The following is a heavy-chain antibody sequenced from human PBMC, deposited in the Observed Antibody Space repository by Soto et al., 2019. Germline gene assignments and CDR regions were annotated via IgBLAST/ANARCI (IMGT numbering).Heavy chain of an antibody. Sequence: EVRLVESGGGLVQTRGYLRLSCAASGYTFSDYSMNWVRQAPGKGLVWLSYISSASFTTYYADSVKGRFTISRDNGKNLLFLQMNSLRDEDMAVYYCARDVLSCYSNFDYWGQGTLVTVSS. D-gene: IGHD2-15*01. CDR1: GYTFSDYS. CDR3: ARDVLSCYSNFDY. V-gene: IGHV3-48*02. CDR2: ISSASFTT. J-gene: IGHJ4*02.